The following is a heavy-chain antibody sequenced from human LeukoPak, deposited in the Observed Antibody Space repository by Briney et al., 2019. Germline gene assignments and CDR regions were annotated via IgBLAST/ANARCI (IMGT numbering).Heavy chain of an antibody. CDR3: ARDGGDSRYDLFDY. V-gene: IGHV3-7*05. CDR2: IKQDGGEQ. D-gene: IGHD5-12*01. J-gene: IGHJ4*02. CDR1: GFTFSTYW. Sequence: PGGSLRLSCVASGFTFSTYWMTWVRHAPGKGLEWVAKIKQDGGEQFYVDSVKGRFTISRDNAKNSLYLQMNSLRAEDTAVYYCARDGGDSRYDLFDYWGQGTLVTVSS.